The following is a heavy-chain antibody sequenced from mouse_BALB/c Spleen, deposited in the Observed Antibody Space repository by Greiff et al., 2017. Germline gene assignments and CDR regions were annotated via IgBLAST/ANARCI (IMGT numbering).Heavy chain of an antibody. Sequence: EVQLVESGGGLVQPGGSRKLSCAASGFTFSDYGMAWVRQAPGKGPEWVAFISNLAYSIYYADTVTGRFTISRENAKNTLYLEMSSLRSEDTAMYYCARGYDGFSYAMDYWGQGTSVTVSS. CDR3: ARGYDGFSYAMDY. CDR1: GFTFSDYG. CDR2: ISNLAYSI. J-gene: IGHJ4*01. V-gene: IGHV5-15*02. D-gene: IGHD2-3*01.